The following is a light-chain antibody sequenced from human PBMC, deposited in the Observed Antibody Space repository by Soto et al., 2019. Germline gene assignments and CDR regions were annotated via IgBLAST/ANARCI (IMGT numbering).Light chain of an antibody. CDR3: QRYGSSPPFT. CDR2: GAS. V-gene: IGKV3-20*01. Sequence: EIVLTQSPGTLSLSPGERATLSCRASQRVSSSYLAWYQQKPGQAPRLLIYGASTRATGIPERFSGSGSGTDFTLTISRVEPEDFAVYFCQRYGSSPPFTFGQGTKVEI. J-gene: IGKJ2*01. CDR1: QRVSSSY.